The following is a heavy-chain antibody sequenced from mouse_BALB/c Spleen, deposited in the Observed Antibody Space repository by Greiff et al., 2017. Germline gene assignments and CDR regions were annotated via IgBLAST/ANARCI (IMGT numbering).Heavy chain of an antibody. CDR2: ISSGSSTI. J-gene: IGHJ4*01. V-gene: IGHV5-17*02. CDR3: ARGYGYDGYAMDY. D-gene: IGHD2-2*01. Sequence: EVKLMESGGGLVQPGGSRKLSCAASGFTFSSFGMHWVRQAPEKGLEWVAYISSGSSTIYYADTVKGRFTISRDNARNILYLQMSSLRSEDTAMYYCARGYGYDGYAMDYWGQGTSVTVSS. CDR1: GFTFSSFG.